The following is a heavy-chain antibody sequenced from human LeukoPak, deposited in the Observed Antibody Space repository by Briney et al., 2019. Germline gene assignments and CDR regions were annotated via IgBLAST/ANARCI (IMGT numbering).Heavy chain of an antibody. CDR2: ISGSGGST. J-gene: IGHJ1*01. D-gene: IGHD1-14*01. CDR1: GFTFSSYA. CDR3: ARNFQHHGAFQH. Sequence: GGSLRLSCAASGFTFSSYAMSWVRQAPGKGLEWVSAISGSGGSTYYADSVKGRFTISRDNSKNTLYLQMNSLRAEDTAVYYCARNFQHHGAFQHWGQGTLVTVSS. V-gene: IGHV3-23*01.